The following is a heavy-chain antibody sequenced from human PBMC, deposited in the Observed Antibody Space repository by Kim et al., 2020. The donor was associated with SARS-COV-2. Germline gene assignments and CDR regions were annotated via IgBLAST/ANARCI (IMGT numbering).Heavy chain of an antibody. CDR2: ISWNSAGV. CDR1: GFTFDDYA. J-gene: IGHJ4*02. V-gene: IGHV3-9*01. Sequence: GGSLRLSCAASGFTFDDYAMHWVRQAPGKGLEWVSGISWNSAGVGYADSVKGRFTISRDNAKNSLYLQMNSLGVEDTAFYYCAKDRGYSYEFDHWGQGTLVTVSS. D-gene: IGHD5-18*01. CDR3: AKDRGYSYEFDH.